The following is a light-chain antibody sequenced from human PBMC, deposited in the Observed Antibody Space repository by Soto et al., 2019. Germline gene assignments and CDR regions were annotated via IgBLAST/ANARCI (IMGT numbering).Light chain of an antibody. CDR2: AAS. Sequence: GGRVTITCRASQSISSYLNWYQQKPGKAPKLLIYAASSLQSGVPSRFSGSGSGTDFTLTISSLQPEDFATYYCQQSYSTPGTFGQGTKV. V-gene: IGKV1-39*01. J-gene: IGKJ1*01. CDR1: QSISSY. CDR3: QQSYSTPGT.